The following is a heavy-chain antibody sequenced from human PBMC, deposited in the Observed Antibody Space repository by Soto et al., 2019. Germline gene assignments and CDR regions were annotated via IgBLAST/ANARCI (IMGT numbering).Heavy chain of an antibody. D-gene: IGHD2-2*01. J-gene: IGHJ4*01. Sequence: GGSMRLSCAASGFTFNSYAMNWVRQAPGKGLAWVSAIGTDGNTYYANSVKGRFTISRDNSRTTLYLQMNSLRVEDTALYYCVRKYPGTRPFDYWGQGTLVTVS. CDR2: IGTDGNT. CDR1: GFTFNSYA. V-gene: IGHV3-23*01. CDR3: VRKYPGTRPFDY.